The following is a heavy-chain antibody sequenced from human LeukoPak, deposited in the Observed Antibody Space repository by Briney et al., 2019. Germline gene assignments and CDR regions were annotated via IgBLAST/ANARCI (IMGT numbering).Heavy chain of an antibody. D-gene: IGHD6-19*01. CDR3: ASTPYSSGWYQFGY. J-gene: IGHJ4*02. V-gene: IGHV4-59*01. Sequence: TSETLSLTCTVSGGSISSYYWSWIRQPPGKGLEWIGYIYYSGSTNYNPSLKSRVTISVDTSKNQFSLKLSSVTAADTAVYYCASTPYSSGWYQFGYWGQGTLVTVSS. CDR2: IYYSGST. CDR1: GGSISSYY.